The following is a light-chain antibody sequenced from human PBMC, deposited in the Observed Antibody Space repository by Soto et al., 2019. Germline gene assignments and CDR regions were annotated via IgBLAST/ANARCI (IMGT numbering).Light chain of an antibody. CDR1: SSDFGNYNL. J-gene: IGLJ3*02. CDR3: SSYTSNSTLV. Sequence: QSVLTQPASVSGSPGQSITISCTGTSSDFGNYNLVSWYQQHPGKVPKLILFEVSDRPSGVSNRFSGSNSGNTASLTISGLQAEDEADYFCSSYTSNSTLVFGGGTKLTVL. V-gene: IGLV2-14*02. CDR2: EVS.